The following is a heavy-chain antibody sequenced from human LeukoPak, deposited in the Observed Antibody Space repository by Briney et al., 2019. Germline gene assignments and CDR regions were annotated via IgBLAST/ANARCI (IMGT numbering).Heavy chain of an antibody. V-gene: IGHV4-34*01. J-gene: IGHJ5*02. D-gene: IGHD6-6*01. CDR1: GGSFSVYY. CDR2: INHRGST. CDR3: ARDPGGIAARLLKFDP. Sequence: SETLSLTCAVYGGSFSVYYWSWIRQPPGKGLEWIGEINHRGSTNYNPSLKSRVTISVDTSKNQFYLKLSSVTAADTAVYYCARDPGGIAARLLKFDPWGQGTLVTVSS.